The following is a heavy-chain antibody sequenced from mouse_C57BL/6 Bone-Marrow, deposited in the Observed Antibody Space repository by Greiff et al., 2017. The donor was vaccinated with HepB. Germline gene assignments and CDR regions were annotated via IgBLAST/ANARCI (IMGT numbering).Heavy chain of an antibody. J-gene: IGHJ2*01. Sequence: VQLQQSGPELVKPGASVKISCKASGYAFSSSWMNWVKQRPGKGLEWIGRIYPGDGDTNYNGKFKGKATLTADKSSSTAYMQLSSLTSEDSAVYFCARSLGRFDYWGQGTTLTVSS. CDR3: ARSLGRFDY. CDR2: IYPGDGDT. D-gene: IGHD4-1*01. V-gene: IGHV1-82*01. CDR1: GYAFSSSW.